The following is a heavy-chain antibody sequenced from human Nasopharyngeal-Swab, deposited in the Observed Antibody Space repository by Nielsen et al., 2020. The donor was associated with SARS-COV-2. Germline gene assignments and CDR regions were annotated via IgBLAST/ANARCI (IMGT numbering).Heavy chain of an antibody. CDR3: ARVYYDSSGYYYYYYYYYMDV. J-gene: IGHJ6*03. Sequence: SETLSLTCTVSGGSISSYYWSWIRQPPGKGLEWIGYIYYSGSTYYNPSLKSRVTISVDTSKNQFSLKLSSVTAADTAVYYCARVYYDSSGYYYYYYYYYMDVWGKGTTVTVSS. CDR2: IYYSGST. V-gene: IGHV4-59*12. D-gene: IGHD3-22*01. CDR1: GGSISSYY.